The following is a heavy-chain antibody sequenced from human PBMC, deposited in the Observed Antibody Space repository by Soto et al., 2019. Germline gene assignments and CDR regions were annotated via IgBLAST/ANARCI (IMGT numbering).Heavy chain of an antibody. V-gene: IGHV3-74*01. CDR1: GFTFSSYW. D-gene: IGHD3-10*01. CDR2: INSDGSST. Sequence: EVQLVESGGGLVQPGGSRRLSCAASGFTFSSYWMHWVRQAPGKGLVWVSRINSDGSSTSYADSVKGRFTISRDNAKNTLYLQMNSLRAEDTAVYYCAREELRFGELFTPYDYWGQGTLVTVSS. CDR3: AREELRFGELFTPYDY. J-gene: IGHJ4*02.